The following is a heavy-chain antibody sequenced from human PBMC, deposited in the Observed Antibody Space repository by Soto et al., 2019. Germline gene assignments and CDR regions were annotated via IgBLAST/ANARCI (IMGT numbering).Heavy chain of an antibody. Sequence: QVHLQQWGAGLLRPSETLSLTCAVYGGSFSGYYWSWIRQPPGKGLEWIGEINRSGSTDYNPSLXSXVXTSLDTSNHQFSLRLISVTAADTAVYYCARGAIFDYWGQGTLITVSS. CDR1: GGSFSGYY. J-gene: IGHJ4*02. V-gene: IGHV4-34*01. CDR3: ARGAIFDY. CDR2: INRSGST. D-gene: IGHD3-3*02.